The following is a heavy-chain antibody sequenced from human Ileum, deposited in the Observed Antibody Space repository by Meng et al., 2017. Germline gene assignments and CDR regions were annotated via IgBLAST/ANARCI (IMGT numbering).Heavy chain of an antibody. J-gene: IGHJ4*02. CDR2: IASDGSGA. Sequence: EVQLVESGGGLVQPGGCLRLSCAASGFTFSSYSMFWVRQAPGKGLVWVSRIASDGSGAGYADFVKGRFTISRHNANNTLYLQMNSLRAEDTAVYYCWGSSRWYNDFWGQGTLVTVSS. V-gene: IGHV3-74*01. CDR1: GFTFSSYS. D-gene: IGHD6-19*01. CDR3: WGSSRWYNDF.